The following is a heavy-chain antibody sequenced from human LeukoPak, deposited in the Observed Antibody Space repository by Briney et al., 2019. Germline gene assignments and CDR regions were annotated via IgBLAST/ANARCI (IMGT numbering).Heavy chain of an antibody. CDR3: AKGIGYSSSYYYMDV. J-gene: IGHJ6*03. CDR1: RFTFSTYG. CDR2: ISGSGGST. Sequence: GGSLRLSCAASRFTFSTYGMSWVRQAPGKGLEWVSAISGSGGSTYYADSVKGRFTISRDNSKNTLYLQMNSLRAEDTAVYYCAKGIGYSSSYYYMDVWGKGTTVTISS. D-gene: IGHD6-13*01. V-gene: IGHV3-23*01.